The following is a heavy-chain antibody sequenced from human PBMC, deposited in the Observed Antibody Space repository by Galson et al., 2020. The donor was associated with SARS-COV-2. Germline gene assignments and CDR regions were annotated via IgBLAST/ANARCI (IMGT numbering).Heavy chain of an antibody. V-gene: IGHV3-74*01. CDR1: GFTFSSYW. CDR2: IYSEGSST. CDR3: ARGDMGNDYSDY. J-gene: IGHJ4*02. Sequence: ALHGESLKISCAASGFTFSSYWMHWVRQAPGKGLVWVSRIYSEGSSTSYADSVKGRFTISGDNAKNTLYLQMNSLRAEDTAVYYCARGDMGNDYSDYWGQGTLVTVSS. D-gene: IGHD7-27*01.